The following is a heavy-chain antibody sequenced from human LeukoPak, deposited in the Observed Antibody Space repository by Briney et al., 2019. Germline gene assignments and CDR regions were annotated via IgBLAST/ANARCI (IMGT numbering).Heavy chain of an antibody. V-gene: IGHV4-34*01. D-gene: IGHD2-21*02. CDR3: ARGEVVTAHNWFDP. Sequence: SETLSLTCTVYGGSFSGYYWSWIRQPPGKGLEWIGEINHSGSTNYNPSLKSRVTISVDTSKNQFSLKLSSVTAADTAVYYCARGEVVTAHNWFDPWGQGTLVTVSS. CDR2: INHSGST. J-gene: IGHJ5*02. CDR1: GGSFSGYY.